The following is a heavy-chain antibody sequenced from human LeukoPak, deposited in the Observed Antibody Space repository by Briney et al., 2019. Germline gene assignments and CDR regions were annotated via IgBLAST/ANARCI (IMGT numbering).Heavy chain of an antibody. CDR1: GGSISSGGYY. D-gene: IGHD3-22*01. CDR2: IYYSGST. Sequence: TLSLTCTVSGGSISSGGYYWSWIRQHPGQGLEWIGYIYYSGSTYYNPSLKSRVTISVDTSKNQFSLKLSSVTAADTAVYYCARGPRAPKPYDSSGYYPDYWGQGTLVTVSS. J-gene: IGHJ4*02. CDR3: ARGPRAPKPYDSSGYYPDY. V-gene: IGHV4-31*03.